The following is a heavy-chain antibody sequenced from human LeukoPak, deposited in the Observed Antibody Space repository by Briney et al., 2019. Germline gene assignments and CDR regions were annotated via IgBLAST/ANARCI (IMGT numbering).Heavy chain of an antibody. CDR1: GGSIRSSYYY. V-gene: IGHV4-39*07. D-gene: IGHD2-15*01. Sequence: SETLSLTCTVSGGSIRSSYYYWGWIRQPPGKGLEWIGSIYDSGSTYYNPSLKSRVTISVDTSKNQFSLKLSSVTAADTAVYYCARPIRSPPYAFDIWGQGQWSPSLQ. CDR2: IYDSGST. CDR3: ARPIRSPPYAFDI. J-gene: IGHJ3*02.